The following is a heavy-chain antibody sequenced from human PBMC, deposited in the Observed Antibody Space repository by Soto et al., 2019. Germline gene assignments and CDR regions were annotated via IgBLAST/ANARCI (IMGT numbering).Heavy chain of an antibody. D-gene: IGHD3-22*01. CDR1: GFTFNSYV. J-gene: IGHJ4*02. CDR2: ISGSGGST. V-gene: IGHV3-23*01. CDR3: AKGLYPYYYDSSGSHFDY. Sequence: TGGSLRLSCAASGFTFNSYVMSWVRQAPGKGLEWVSSISGSGGSTYYADSVKGRFTISRDNSKNTLYLQMNSLRAEDTAVYYCAKGLYPYYYDSSGSHFDYWGQGTLVTVSS.